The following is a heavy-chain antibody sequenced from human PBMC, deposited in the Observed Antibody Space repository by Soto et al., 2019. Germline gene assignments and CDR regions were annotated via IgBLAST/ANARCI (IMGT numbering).Heavy chain of an antibody. V-gene: IGHV4-59*01. J-gene: IGHJ4*02. CDR3: DRGRSGRGTDY. D-gene: IGHD1-26*01. Sequence: PSETLSLTCTVSGGSISRYYWSWIRQTPGKGLEWIGYLYNTGSTIYNPSLESRVTISVDTSKNQFSLILNSVTAADTAVYYWDRGRSGRGTDYWGKGNLSTV. CDR2: LYNTGST. CDR1: GGSISRYY.